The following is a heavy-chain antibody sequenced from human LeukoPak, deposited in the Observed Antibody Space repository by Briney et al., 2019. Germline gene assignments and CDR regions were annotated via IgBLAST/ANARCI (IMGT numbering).Heavy chain of an antibody. V-gene: IGHV1-18*01. Sequence: GASVKVSCRASGYTFTSFAISWVRQAPGQGLEWMGWISAYNGNTNYAQKLQGRVTMTTDTSTSTAYMELRSLRSDDTAVYYCARAPYYYDSSGYYAFEYWGQGTLVTVSS. CDR3: ARAPYYYDSSGYYAFEY. D-gene: IGHD3-22*01. CDR1: GYTFTSFA. J-gene: IGHJ4*02. CDR2: ISAYNGNT.